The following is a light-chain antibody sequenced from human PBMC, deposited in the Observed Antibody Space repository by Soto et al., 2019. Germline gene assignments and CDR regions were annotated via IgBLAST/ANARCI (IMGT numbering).Light chain of an antibody. CDR2: GAS. Sequence: DIPMTQSPSSVSASVGDRVTITCRASQAIGHWLAWYQQKPGNAPKLLIYGASSLQSGVPSRFSGSGSGTDFTLTITDLQPEDLATYYCQHDTSCATVGRGTKVDI. CDR1: QAIGHW. J-gene: IGKJ3*01. CDR3: QHDTSCAT. V-gene: IGKV1-12*01.